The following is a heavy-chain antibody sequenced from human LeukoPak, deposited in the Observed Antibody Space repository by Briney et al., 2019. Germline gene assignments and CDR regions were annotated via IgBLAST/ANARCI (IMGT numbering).Heavy chain of an antibody. V-gene: IGHV3-30*14. J-gene: IGHJ5*02. CDR3: ARAYVMGATRWFDP. CDR1: GFTFSSYA. CDR2: ISYDGSNK. D-gene: IGHD1-26*01. Sequence: GGSLRLSCAASGFTFSSYAMHWVRQAAGKGLEWVAAISYDGSNKYYADSVRGRFTLSRDNSKNTVYLQMNSLRADDTAVYYCARAYVMGATRWFDPWGQGTLVTVSS.